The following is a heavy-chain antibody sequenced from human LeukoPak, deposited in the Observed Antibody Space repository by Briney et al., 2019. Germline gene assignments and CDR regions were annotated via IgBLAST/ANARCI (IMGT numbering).Heavy chain of an antibody. D-gene: IGHD4-23*01. CDR3: AKDYGGNSDAFDI. J-gene: IGHJ3*02. V-gene: IGHV3-23*01. CDR1: GFTFSTYA. Sequence: PGGSLRLCCAASGFTFSTYAMSWVRQAPGKGLEWVSSISGSGTSTYYADSVKGRFTISRDNSKNTLYLEMNSLRVEDTALYSCAKDYGGNSDAFDIWGQGTVVTVSS. CDR2: ISGSGTST.